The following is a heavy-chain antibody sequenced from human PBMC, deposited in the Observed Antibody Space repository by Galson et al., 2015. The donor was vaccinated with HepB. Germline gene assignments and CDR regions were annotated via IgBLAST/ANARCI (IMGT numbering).Heavy chain of an antibody. CDR3: AKDPSGVQRIWSGSNRADIDY. D-gene: IGHD3-3*01. CDR2: ISGSGGST. J-gene: IGHJ4*02. Sequence: SLRLSCAASGFTFSSYAMSWVRQAPGMGLEWVSAISGSGGSTYYADSVKGRFTISRDNSKNTLYLQMNSLRAEDTAVYYCAKDPSGVQRIWSGSNRADIDYWGQGTLVTVSS. V-gene: IGHV3-23*01. CDR1: GFTFSSYA.